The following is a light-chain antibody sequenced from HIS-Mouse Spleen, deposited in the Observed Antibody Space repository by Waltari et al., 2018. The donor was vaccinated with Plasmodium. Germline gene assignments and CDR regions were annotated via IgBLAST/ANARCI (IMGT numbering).Light chain of an antibody. J-gene: IGKJ3*01. CDR3: QQSYSTPFT. V-gene: IGKV1-39*01. CDR1: QSISSY. CDR2: AAS. Sequence: DIQMTQSPSSLSASVGGRVTITCRASQSISSYLNWYHQKPGKAPKLLIYAASSLQSWVPSRFSGSGSGTDFTLTISSLQPDDFATYYCQQSYSTPFTFGPGTKVDIK.